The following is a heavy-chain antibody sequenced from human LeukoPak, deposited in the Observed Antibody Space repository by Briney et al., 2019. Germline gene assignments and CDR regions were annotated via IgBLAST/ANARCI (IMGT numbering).Heavy chain of an antibody. CDR3: AKDGSVVAAPGY. Sequence: PGGSLRLSRAASGFTFSSYGMHWVRQAPGKGLEWVAVISYDGSNKYYADSVKGRFTISRDNSKNTLYLQMNSLRAEDTAVYYCAKDGSVVAAPGYWGQGTLVTVSS. V-gene: IGHV3-30*18. CDR2: ISYDGSNK. CDR1: GFTFSSYG. J-gene: IGHJ4*02. D-gene: IGHD2-15*01.